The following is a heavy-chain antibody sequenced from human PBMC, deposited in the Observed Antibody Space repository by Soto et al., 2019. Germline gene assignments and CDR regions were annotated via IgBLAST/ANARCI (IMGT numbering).Heavy chain of an antibody. Sequence: PGGSLRLSCAASGFTFSSYWMHWVRQAPGKGLVWVSRINSDGSSTSYADSVKGRFTISRDNAKNTLYLQMNSLRAEDTAVYYCATERRYFDWPPPNWGQGTLVTVSS. CDR1: GFTFSSYW. D-gene: IGHD3-9*01. CDR2: INSDGSST. CDR3: ATERRYFDWPPPN. J-gene: IGHJ4*02. V-gene: IGHV3-74*01.